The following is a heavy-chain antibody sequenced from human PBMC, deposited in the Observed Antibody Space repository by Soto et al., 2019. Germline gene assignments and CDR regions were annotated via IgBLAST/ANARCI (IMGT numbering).Heavy chain of an antibody. V-gene: IGHV3-30-3*01. CDR3: ARATGEGERRGDAFDI. J-gene: IGHJ3*02. D-gene: IGHD1-1*01. Sequence: GGSLRLSCAASGFTFSSYAMHWVRQAPGKGLEWVAVISYDGSNKYYADSVKGRFTISRDNSKNTLYLQMNSLRAEDTAVYYCARATGEGERRGDAFDIWGQGTMVTVSS. CDR2: ISYDGSNK. CDR1: GFTFSSYA.